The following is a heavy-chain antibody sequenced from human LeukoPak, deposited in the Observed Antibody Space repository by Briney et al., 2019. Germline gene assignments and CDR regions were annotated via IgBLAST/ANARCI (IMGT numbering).Heavy chain of an antibody. J-gene: IGHJ4*02. CDR2: IYYSGST. D-gene: IGHD3-22*01. CDR1: VGSINSGNW. CDR3: ASSPSGYWWNFDC. Sequence: SETLSLTCGVSVGSINSGNWWTWVRQPPGKGLEWIGSIYYSGSTYNNPSLKSRVTISVDTTKNQFSLKLTSVTAADTAVYYCASSPSGYWWNFDCWGQGTLVTVSS. V-gene: IGHV4-39*01.